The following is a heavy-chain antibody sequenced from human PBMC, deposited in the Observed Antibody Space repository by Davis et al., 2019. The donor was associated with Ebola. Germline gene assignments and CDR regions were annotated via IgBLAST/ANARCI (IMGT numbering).Heavy chain of an antibody. Sequence: ASVKVSCKASGYTFTGYYMHWVRQAPGQGLEWMGWINPNSGGTNYAQKFQGRVTMTRDTSMSTAYMELSRLRSDDTAVYYCARVGRGYEGDYYDSSGYVDYWGQGTLVTVSS. CDR3: ARVGRGYEGDYYDSSGYVDY. D-gene: IGHD3-22*01. V-gene: IGHV1-2*02. J-gene: IGHJ4*02. CDR2: INPNSGGT. CDR1: GYTFTGYY.